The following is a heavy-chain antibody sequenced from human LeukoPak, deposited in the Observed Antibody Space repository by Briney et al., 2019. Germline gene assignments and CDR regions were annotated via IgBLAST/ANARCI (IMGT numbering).Heavy chain of an antibody. CDR1: GGTFSSYA. CDR2: IIPIFGTA. CDR3: AIDNPAYYYGSGSFDY. Sequence: GSSVKVSCKASGGTFSSYAISWVRHAPGQGLEWMGRIIPIFGTANYAQKFQGRVTITTDESTSTAYMELSSLIFEATIVYYCAIDNPAYYYGSGSFDYWGQGTLVTVSS. D-gene: IGHD3-10*01. V-gene: IGHV1-69*05. J-gene: IGHJ4*02.